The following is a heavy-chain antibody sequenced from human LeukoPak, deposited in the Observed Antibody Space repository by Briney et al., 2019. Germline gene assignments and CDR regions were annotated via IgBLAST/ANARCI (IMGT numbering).Heavy chain of an antibody. D-gene: IGHD5-18*01. V-gene: IGHV3-30*18. Sequence: GGSLRLSCAASGFTFSSYGMHWVRQAPGKGLEWVAGISYDGSNKYYADSVKGRFTISRDNSKNTLYLQMNSLRAEDTAVYYCAKDRYSYGFEIDYWGQGTLVTVSS. J-gene: IGHJ4*02. CDR1: GFTFSSYG. CDR3: AKDRYSYGFEIDY. CDR2: ISYDGSNK.